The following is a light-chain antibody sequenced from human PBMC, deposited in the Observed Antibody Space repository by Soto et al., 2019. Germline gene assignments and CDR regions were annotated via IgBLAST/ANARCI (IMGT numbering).Light chain of an antibody. CDR1: QAILNNY. Sequence: DIVLTQSPGTLSLSPGERATLSCRTSQAILNNYLAWFQQKPGQVPRLLIYLASNRAAGIPDRFSGSGSGTDFTLTIIRLEPEDIAVYYCQHFRTPPWTFGHGTKVE. CDR3: QHFRTPPWT. J-gene: IGKJ1*01. V-gene: IGKV3-20*01. CDR2: LAS.